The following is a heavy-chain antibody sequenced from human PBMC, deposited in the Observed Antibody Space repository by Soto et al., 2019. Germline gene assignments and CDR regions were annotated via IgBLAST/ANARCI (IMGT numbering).Heavy chain of an antibody. J-gene: IGHJ5*02. CDR1: GGSISSGGYY. Sequence: SETLSLTCTVCGGSISSGGYYWSWIRQHPGKGLEWIGYIYYSGSTNYNPSFKSRVTISVDTSKNQFSLKLSSVTAADTAVYYCARQSAVAGNWFDPWGQGALVTVSS. V-gene: IGHV4-61*08. D-gene: IGHD6-19*01. CDR3: ARQSAVAGNWFDP. CDR2: IYYSGST.